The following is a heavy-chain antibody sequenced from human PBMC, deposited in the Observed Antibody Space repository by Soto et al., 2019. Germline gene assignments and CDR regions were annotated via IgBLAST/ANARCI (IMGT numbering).Heavy chain of an antibody. D-gene: IGHD6-19*01. V-gene: IGHV3-23*01. CDR1: GFTFSSYA. CDR3: AKSLPQWPLYYYYYGMDV. Sequence: EVPLLESGGGLVQPGGSLRLSCAASGFTFSSYAMSWVRQAPGKGLEWVSAISGSGGSTYYADSVKGRFTISRDNSKNTLYLQMNSLRAEDTAVYYCAKSLPQWPLYYYYYGMDVWGQGTTVTVSS. J-gene: IGHJ6*02. CDR2: ISGSGGST.